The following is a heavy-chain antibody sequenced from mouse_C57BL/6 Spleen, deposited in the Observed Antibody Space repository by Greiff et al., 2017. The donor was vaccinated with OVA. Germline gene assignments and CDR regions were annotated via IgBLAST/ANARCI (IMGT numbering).Heavy chain of an antibody. CDR2: IYPGDGDT. D-gene: IGHD1-1*01. CDR3: ARRDYGSRNAMDY. Sequence: VQLKESGAELVKPGASVKISCKASGYAFSSYWMNWVKQRPGKGLEWIGQIYPGDGDTNYNGKFKGKATLTADKSSSTAYMQLSSLTSEDSAVYFCARRDYGSRNAMDYWGQGTSVTVSS. V-gene: IGHV1-80*01. J-gene: IGHJ4*01. CDR1: GYAFSSYW.